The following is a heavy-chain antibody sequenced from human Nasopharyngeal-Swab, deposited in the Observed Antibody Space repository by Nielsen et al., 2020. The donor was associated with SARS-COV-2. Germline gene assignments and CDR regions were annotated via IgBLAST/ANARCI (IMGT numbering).Heavy chain of an antibody. D-gene: IGHD3-9*01. Sequence: ASVKVSCKASGYTFTSYGIRWVRQAPGQGLEWMGWISAYNGNTNYAQKLQGRVTMTTDTSTSTAYMELRSLRSDDTAVYYCARDSRYFDWHASYYYYGMDVWGQGTTVTVSS. CDR2: ISAYNGNT. V-gene: IGHV1-18*01. CDR3: ARDSRYFDWHASYYYYGMDV. J-gene: IGHJ6*02. CDR1: GYTFTSYG.